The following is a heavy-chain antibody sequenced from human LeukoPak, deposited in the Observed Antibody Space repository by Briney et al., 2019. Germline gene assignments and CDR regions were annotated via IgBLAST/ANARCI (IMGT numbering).Heavy chain of an antibody. Sequence: ASVKVSCKSSGYTFTNYDVNWVRQAAGQGLEWLGWMNPNSYNTGSAQKFQGRVTMTRNTSISTAYLELSSLRSEDTAVYYCARGNYDGYYFDYWGQGTLDTVSS. CDR2: MNPNSYNT. CDR3: ARGNYDGYYFDY. CDR1: GYTFTNYD. J-gene: IGHJ4*02. D-gene: IGHD4-23*01. V-gene: IGHV1-8*01.